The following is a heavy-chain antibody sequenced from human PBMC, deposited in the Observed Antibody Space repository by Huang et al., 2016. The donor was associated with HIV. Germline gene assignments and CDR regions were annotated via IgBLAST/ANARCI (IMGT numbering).Heavy chain of an antibody. CDR2: VNDSGAT. Sequence: QMQLQQRGAGLLKPSETLSLTCGVSGGSFTGNYLTWIRQAPGKGLEWIGEVNDSGATNYYSSLNGRVTISLDKSKRELSLNLRSVTAADTAVYYCARQWTILEWLLGLDVWGQGTTVIVSS. D-gene: IGHD3-3*01. J-gene: IGHJ6*02. CDR3: ARQWTILEWLLGLDV. V-gene: IGHV4-34*02. CDR1: GGSFTGNY.